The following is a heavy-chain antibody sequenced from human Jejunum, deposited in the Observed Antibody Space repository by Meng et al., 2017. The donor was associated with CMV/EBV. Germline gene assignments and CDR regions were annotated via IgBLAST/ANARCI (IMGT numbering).Heavy chain of an antibody. Sequence: YSMNSVRQAPGKALAWIAYISPNSNSILYADSVKGRFTVSRDTGNHSLYLQMSGLRAEDTAVYYCARDNHPGNYFYYYGIDFWGQGTTVTVSS. D-gene: IGHD1-14*01. J-gene: IGHJ6*02. CDR1: YS. CDR3: ARDNHPGNYFYYYGIDF. V-gene: IGHV3-48*01. CDR2: ISPNSNSI.